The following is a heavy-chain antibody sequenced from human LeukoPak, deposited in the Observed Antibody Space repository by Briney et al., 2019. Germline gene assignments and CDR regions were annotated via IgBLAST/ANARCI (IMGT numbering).Heavy chain of an antibody. V-gene: IGHV4-4*07. D-gene: IGHD4-23*01. CDR2: IYSSGST. CDR3: ARGGKATVVTM. CDR1: GGSINSYF. Sequence: VKPSETLSLTCTVSGGSINSYFWSWIWQPAGKGLEWIGRIYSSGSTNYNPSLKSRVSMSVDTSKNQFSLKLTSVTAADTAVYYCARGGKATVVTMWGQGILVTVSS. J-gene: IGHJ4*02.